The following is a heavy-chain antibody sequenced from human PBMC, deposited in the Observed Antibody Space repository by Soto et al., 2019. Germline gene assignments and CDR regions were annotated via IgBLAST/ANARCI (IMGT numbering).Heavy chain of an antibody. CDR2: IDPDNGRT. CDR1: GYHFSNYH. Sequence: QVLLEQSGAEVRRPGASVKISCQASGYHFSNYHMHWVRQAPRQGLEWMGMIDPDNGRTKFAQSLQGSITMTRDTSTNPGYMELRALKSEHTAIYLCTRMSRSFDYWGQGSHVTVSS. CDR3: TRMSRSFDY. V-gene: IGHV1-46*03. J-gene: IGHJ4*02.